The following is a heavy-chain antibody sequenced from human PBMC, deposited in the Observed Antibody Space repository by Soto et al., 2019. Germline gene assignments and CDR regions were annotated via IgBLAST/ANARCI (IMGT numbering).Heavy chain of an antibody. CDR3: ARDQSEYSSSWYWFDP. Sequence: PSETLSLTCAVSGGSISSGGYSWSWIRQPPGKGLEWIGYIYHSGSTYYNPSLKSRVTISVDRSKNQFSLKLSSVTAADTAVYYCARDQSEYSSSWYWFDPWGQGTLVTVSS. V-gene: IGHV4-30-2*01. CDR2: IYHSGST. J-gene: IGHJ5*02. D-gene: IGHD6-13*01. CDR1: GGSISSGGYS.